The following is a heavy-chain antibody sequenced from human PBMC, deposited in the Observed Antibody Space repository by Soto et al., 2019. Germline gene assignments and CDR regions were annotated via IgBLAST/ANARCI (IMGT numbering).Heavy chain of an antibody. CDR1: GFTFSSYA. Sequence: QLWGSLRLSCAASGFTFSSYAMSWVRQAPGKGLEWVSAISGSGGSTYYADSVKGRFTISRDNSKNTLYLQMNSLRAEDTAVYYCAKDVCSGGSCYFDYWGQGTLVTVPQ. CDR3: AKDVCSGGSCYFDY. CDR2: ISGSGGST. J-gene: IGHJ4*02. D-gene: IGHD2-15*01. V-gene: IGHV3-23*01.